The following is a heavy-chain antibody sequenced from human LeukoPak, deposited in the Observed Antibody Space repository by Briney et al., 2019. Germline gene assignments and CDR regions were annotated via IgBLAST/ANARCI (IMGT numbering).Heavy chain of an antibody. CDR3: ARSWAAQWELPGQFDS. CDR1: GASMINYY. V-gene: IGHV4-4*07. J-gene: IGHJ4*01. Sequence: SDTLSLTCTVSGASMINYYWSWIRQSPEKGLEWLGFVFTRGTTNLTHSFKSRLIMSIDTSKNQFSLRLSSVTAADTAVYFCARSWAAQWELPGQFDSWGQGRLVSVSS. CDR2: VFTRGTT. D-gene: IGHD1-26*01.